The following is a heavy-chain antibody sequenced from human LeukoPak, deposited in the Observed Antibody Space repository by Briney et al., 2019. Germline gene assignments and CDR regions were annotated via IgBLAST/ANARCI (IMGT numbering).Heavy chain of an antibody. CDR3: AGLVGRYSSGLYYYYFDY. J-gene: IGHJ4*02. CDR2: ITYSGNT. V-gene: IGHV4-31*03. Sequence: PSETLSLTCTVSGGSISSGPYYWIWIRQHPGKGLEWIGYITYSGNTYYYPALNSRVTVSLDTSKTQFSLKLSSVTAADTAVYYCAGLVGRYSSGLYYYYFDYWGQGTLVTVSS. D-gene: IGHD3-22*01. CDR1: GGSISSGPYY.